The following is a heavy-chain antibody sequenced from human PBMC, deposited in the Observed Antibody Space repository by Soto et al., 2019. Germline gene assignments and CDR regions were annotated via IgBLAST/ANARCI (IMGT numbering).Heavy chain of an antibody. Sequence: SETLSLTCAVSGGSISSTTYYWAWIRQPPGKGLEWVGTIYYSGTTYYNPSLKSRLTISVDTSKNQFSLRLSSVTAADTAMYYCARYYDTSNRPYFHHRGQGTRVTVSS. CDR1: GGSISSTTYY. CDR3: ARYYDTSNRPYFHH. J-gene: IGHJ1*01. V-gene: IGHV4-39*01. CDR2: IYYSGTT. D-gene: IGHD3-22*01.